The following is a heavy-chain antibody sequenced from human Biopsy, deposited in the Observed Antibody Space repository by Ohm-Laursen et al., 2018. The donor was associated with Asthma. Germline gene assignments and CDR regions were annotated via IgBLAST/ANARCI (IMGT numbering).Heavy chain of an antibody. V-gene: IGHV3-30*03. D-gene: IGHD2-2*01. CDR3: ARDEAVVVPAAIPGNWFDP. Sequence: SSLRLSCAAPGFTFSSYGMHWVRQAPGKGLEWVAVISYDGSNKYYADSVKGRFTISRDNSKNTLYLQMNSLRAEDTAVYYCARDEAVVVPAAIPGNWFDPWGQGTLVTVSS. CDR2: ISYDGSNK. J-gene: IGHJ5*02. CDR1: GFTFSSYG.